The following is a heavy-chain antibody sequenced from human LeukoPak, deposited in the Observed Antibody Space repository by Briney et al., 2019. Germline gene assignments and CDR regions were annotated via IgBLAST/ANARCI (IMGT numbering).Heavy chain of an antibody. J-gene: IGHJ4*02. CDR2: ISGSGGST. CDR1: GFTFCSYA. CDR3: AKEGVGAIY. D-gene: IGHD1-26*01. Sequence: GGSLRLSCAASGFTFCSYAMRWVPQAPGKGLEGVSAISGSGGSTYYADSVKARFTISRDNSKNTLYLQKNSLRAEDTAVYYCAKEGVGAIYWGQGTLVTVSS. V-gene: IGHV3-23*01.